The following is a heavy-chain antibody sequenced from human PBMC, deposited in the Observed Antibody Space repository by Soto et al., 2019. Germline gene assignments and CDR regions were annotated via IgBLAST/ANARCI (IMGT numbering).Heavy chain of an antibody. Sequence: QLQLQGSGPGLVKPSETLSLTCTVSGGSISRSPYYWGWIRQTPGKGLEWLGSIYHDGSTYYTPSLKSRVTLSVDSSENQFSVELTSLTAADTAVYYCATHRPYRDGPTYWFDPWDQGTLVTVSS. J-gene: IGHJ5*02. CDR1: GGSISRSPYY. CDR2: IYHDGST. V-gene: IGHV4-39*01. D-gene: IGHD4-17*01. CDR3: ATHRPYRDGPTYWFDP.